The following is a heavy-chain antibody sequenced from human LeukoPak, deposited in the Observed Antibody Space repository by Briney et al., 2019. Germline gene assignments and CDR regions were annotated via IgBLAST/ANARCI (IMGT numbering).Heavy chain of an antibody. CDR1: GFTFSNYW. Sequence: GGSLRLSCAASGFTFSNYWMGWVRQAPGKGLEWVASINQDGTEKYYVDSVKGRFTISRDNAENSLYLQINSLGAEDTAVYYCATSADSSGNDWGQGTLVTVSS. V-gene: IGHV3-7*01. D-gene: IGHD3-22*01. J-gene: IGHJ4*02. CDR3: ATSADSSGND. CDR2: INQDGTEK.